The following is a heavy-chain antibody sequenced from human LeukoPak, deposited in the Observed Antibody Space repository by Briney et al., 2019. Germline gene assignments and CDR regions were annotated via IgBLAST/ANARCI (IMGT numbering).Heavy chain of an antibody. J-gene: IGHJ5*02. Sequence: PGGSLRLSCAASGFTFSSYSMNWVRQAPGKGLEWVSYISSSSSTIYYADSVKGRFTISRDNAKNSLYLQMNGLRAEDTAVYYCARAGMLTISPRNWFDPWGQGTLVTVSS. CDR3: ARAGMLTISPRNWFDP. CDR2: ISSSSSTI. D-gene: IGHD3-3*01. CDR1: GFTFSSYS. V-gene: IGHV3-48*04.